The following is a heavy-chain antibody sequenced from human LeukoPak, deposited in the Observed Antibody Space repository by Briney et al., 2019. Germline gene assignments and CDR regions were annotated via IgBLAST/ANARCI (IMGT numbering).Heavy chain of an antibody. Sequence: GGSLRLSCSASGFTFSSYSMHWVRQAPGKGLEYLSVISANGGSTYYAESVRGRFTISRDNSKNTLFLQMSSLRGEDTAVYYCARGGWISYFDYWGQGTLVADSS. D-gene: IGHD2-2*03. J-gene: IGHJ4*02. CDR3: ARGGWISYFDY. CDR1: GFTFSSYS. V-gene: IGHV3-64D*06. CDR2: ISANGGST.